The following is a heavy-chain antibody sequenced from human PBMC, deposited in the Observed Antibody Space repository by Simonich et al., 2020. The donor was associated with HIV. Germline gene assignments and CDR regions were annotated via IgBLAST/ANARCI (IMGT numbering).Heavy chain of an antibody. D-gene: IGHD6-13*01. J-gene: IGHJ1*01. Sequence: QVQLQQWGAGLLKPSETLSLTCAVYGGSFSGYYWSWIRQPPGKGLEWIGEINHSGSTNYNPSLKSRVTISVDTSKNQFSQKLSSVTAADTAVYYCARLTAGGLGEYFQHWGQGTLVTVSS. V-gene: IGHV4-34*01. CDR1: GGSFSGYY. CDR3: ARLTAGGLGEYFQH. CDR2: INHSGST.